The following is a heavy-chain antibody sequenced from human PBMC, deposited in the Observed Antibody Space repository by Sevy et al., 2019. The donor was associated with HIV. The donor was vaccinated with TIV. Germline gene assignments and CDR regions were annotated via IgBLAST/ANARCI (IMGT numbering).Heavy chain of an antibody. V-gene: IGHV1-2*06. J-gene: IGHJ4*02. CDR1: GYTFTGYY. Sequence: ASVKVSCKASGYTFTGYYMHWVRQAPGQGLEWMGRINPNSGGTNYAQKFQGRVTMTRDTSISTAYMERSRLRSDDTAVYYCARAIIIMAHIGSFPFDYWGQGTLVTVSS. CDR3: ARAIIIMAHIGSFPFDY. D-gene: IGHD3-10*01. CDR2: INPNSGGT.